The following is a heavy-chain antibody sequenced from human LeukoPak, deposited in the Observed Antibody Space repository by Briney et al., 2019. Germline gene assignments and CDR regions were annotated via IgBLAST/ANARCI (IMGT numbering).Heavy chain of an antibody. D-gene: IGHD3-22*01. Sequence: SETLSLTCTVSGDSISTYYWSWIRQPPGKGLEWIGSIYYSGSTYYNPSLKSRVTISVDTSKNQFSLKLSSVTAADTAVYYCARQNNYYDRRLYDYWGQGTLVTVSS. CDR2: IYYSGST. CDR1: GDSISTYY. V-gene: IGHV4-39*07. CDR3: ARQNNYYDRRLYDY. J-gene: IGHJ4*02.